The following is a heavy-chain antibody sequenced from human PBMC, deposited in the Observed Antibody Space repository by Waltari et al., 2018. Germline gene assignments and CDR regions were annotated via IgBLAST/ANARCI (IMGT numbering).Heavy chain of an antibody. Sequence: QVQLVQSGAEVKKPGSSVKVSCKASGGTFSSYAISWVRQAPGQGLERMGGIIPILGIANYAQKFQGRVTITADESTSTAYMELSSLRSEDTAVYYCARVRGLYSGSRGGYYFDYWGQGTLVTVSS. J-gene: IGHJ4*02. CDR2: IIPILGIA. V-gene: IGHV1-69*04. CDR3: ARVRGLYSGSRGGYYFDY. CDR1: GGTFSSYA. D-gene: IGHD1-26*01.